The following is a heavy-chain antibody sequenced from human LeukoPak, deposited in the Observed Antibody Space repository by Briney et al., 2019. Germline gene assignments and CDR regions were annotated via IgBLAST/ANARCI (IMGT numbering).Heavy chain of an antibody. CDR1: GFTFSNYN. CDR3: ARDLISGATKSYYGMDV. Sequence: GGSLRLSCAASGFTFSNYNMNWVRRSPGKGLEWLSYISGSATTTYSADSVKGRFIISRDNAKNSLYLQMNSLRAEDTAIYFCARDLISGATKSYYGMDVWGRGTTVTVSS. V-gene: IGHV3-48*01. D-gene: IGHD1-26*01. CDR2: ISGSATTT. J-gene: IGHJ6*02.